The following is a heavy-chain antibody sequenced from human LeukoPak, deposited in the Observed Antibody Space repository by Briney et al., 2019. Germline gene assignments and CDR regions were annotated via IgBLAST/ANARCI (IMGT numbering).Heavy chain of an antibody. CDR2: IYYTGNT. Sequence: SETLSLTCTVSGDSLTGYYWGWIRQPPGKGLEWIGNIYYTGNTYYNPSLESRVTISLDTYTNHLSLKVISMAAEDTAVYYRSKTDGSGLIRICGRGTMVTVSA. CDR3: SKTDGSGLIRI. CDR1: GDSLTGYY. V-gene: IGHV4-39*07. J-gene: IGHJ3*02. D-gene: IGHD3-3*01.